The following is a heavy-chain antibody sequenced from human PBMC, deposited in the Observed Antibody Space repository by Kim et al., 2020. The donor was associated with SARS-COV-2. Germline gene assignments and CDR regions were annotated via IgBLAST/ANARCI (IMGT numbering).Heavy chain of an antibody. J-gene: IGHJ6*02. D-gene: IGHD3-16*01. CDR3: AKDRGSYYYYGMDV. Sequence: ADSVKGRFTISRDNSKNPLYLQMNSLRAEDTAVYYCAKDRGSYYYYGMDVWGQGTTVTVSS. V-gene: IGHV3-33*06.